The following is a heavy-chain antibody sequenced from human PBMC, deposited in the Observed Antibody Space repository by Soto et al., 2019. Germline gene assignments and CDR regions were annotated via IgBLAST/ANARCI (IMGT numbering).Heavy chain of an antibody. CDR2: IVPTLRIT. CDR3: PTDKYGAGRVGVHS. Sequence: QVQLVKSGAEVKKPGASLRVSCETSGGTSTNYTITWVQRAPGQGLKWMGRIVPTLRITNYAQEFQGRLTITADSSTSTAHIELTSLTSEDTAVYYCPTDKYGAGRVGVHSWGQGTLVTVSS. CDR1: GGTSTNYT. V-gene: IGHV1-69*08. J-gene: IGHJ5*02. D-gene: IGHD1-26*01.